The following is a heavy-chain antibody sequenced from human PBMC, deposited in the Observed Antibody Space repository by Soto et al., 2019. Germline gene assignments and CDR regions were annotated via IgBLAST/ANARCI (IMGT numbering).Heavy chain of an antibody. D-gene: IGHD3-3*01. CDR1: GGSISSGGYY. CDR2: IYYSGST. Sequence: SETLSLTCTVSGGSISSGGYYWSWIRQHPGKGLEWIGYIYYSGSTYYNPSLKSRVTISVDTSKNQFSLKLSSVTAADMAVYYCARSTITIFGVALNWFDPWGQGTLVTVS. J-gene: IGHJ5*02. V-gene: IGHV4-31*03. CDR3: ARSTITIFGVALNWFDP.